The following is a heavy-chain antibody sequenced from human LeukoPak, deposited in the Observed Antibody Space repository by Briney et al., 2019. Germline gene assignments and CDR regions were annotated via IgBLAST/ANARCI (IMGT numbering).Heavy chain of an antibody. J-gene: IGHJ6*02. V-gene: IGHV3-23*01. D-gene: IGHD3-22*01. CDR3: AKDSSDYYYYGMDV. CDR1: GFTFSSYA. Sequence: PGGSLRLSCAASGFTFSSYAMSWVRQAPGKGLEWVSAISGSGGSTYYADSVKGRFTISRDNSKNTLYLQMNSLRAEDTAVYYCAKDSSDYYYYGMDVWGQGTTVTVSS. CDR2: ISGSGGST.